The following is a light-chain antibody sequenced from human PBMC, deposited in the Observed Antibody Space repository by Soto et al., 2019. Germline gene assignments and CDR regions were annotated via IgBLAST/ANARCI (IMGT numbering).Light chain of an antibody. CDR2: DVS. Sequence: QSALTQFASVSGSPGQSITIYCNGTSSDVGGYNYVSWYQQHPGKAPKLIIYDVSNRPSGVSTRFSGSKSGNTASLSISGLQAEDEADYSCSSYTRTNSGVFGGGTQLTVL. J-gene: IGLJ3*02. CDR1: SSDVGGYNY. V-gene: IGLV2-14*01. CDR3: SSYTRTNSGV.